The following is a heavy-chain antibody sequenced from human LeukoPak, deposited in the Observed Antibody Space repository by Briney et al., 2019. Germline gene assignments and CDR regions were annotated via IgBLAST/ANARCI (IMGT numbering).Heavy chain of an antibody. Sequence: KTGGSLRLSCAASGFTFSSYAMSWVRQPPGKGLGWIGSIYYIGSTYYNPSLKSRVTIAVDTSKNQFSLKLSSVTAADTAVYYCARHGISGTYYAAFDYWGQGTLVTVSS. CDR3: ARHGISGTYYAAFDY. J-gene: IGHJ4*02. D-gene: IGHD1-26*01. CDR2: IYYIGST. V-gene: IGHV4-39*01. CDR1: GFTFSSYA.